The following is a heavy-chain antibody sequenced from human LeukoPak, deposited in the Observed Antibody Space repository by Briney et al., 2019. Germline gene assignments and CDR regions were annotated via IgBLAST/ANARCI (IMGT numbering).Heavy chain of an antibody. CDR3: ARDLGTIFGVVIPQHNWFDP. CDR2: IIPILGIA. Sequence: GASVKVSCKASGGTFSSYAISWVRQAPGQGLEWMGRIIPILGIANYVQKFQGRVTITADKSTSTAYMELSSLRSEDTAVYYCARDLGTIFGVVIPQHNWFDPWGQGTLVTVSS. V-gene: IGHV1-69*04. J-gene: IGHJ5*02. CDR1: GGTFSSYA. D-gene: IGHD3-3*01.